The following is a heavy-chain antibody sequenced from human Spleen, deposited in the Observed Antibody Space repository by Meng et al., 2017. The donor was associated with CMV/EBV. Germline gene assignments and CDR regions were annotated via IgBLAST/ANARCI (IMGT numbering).Heavy chain of an antibody. J-gene: IGHJ4*02. Sequence: SGYTFTNHYIHWVRQAPGQGLEWMGIINPSGGSTSYAQKFQGRVTMTRDTSTSTVYMELSSLRSEDTAVYYCARDLGLLWFGELLGYWGQGTLVTVSS. CDR2: INPSGGST. CDR3: ARDLGLLWFGELLGY. CDR1: GYTFTNHY. D-gene: IGHD3-10*01. V-gene: IGHV1-46*01.